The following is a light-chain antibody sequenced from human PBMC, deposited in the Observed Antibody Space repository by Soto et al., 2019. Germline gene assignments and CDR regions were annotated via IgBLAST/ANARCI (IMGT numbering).Light chain of an antibody. CDR3: SAWDDSLNGRV. CDR1: SSNIGSNT. V-gene: IGLV1-44*01. CDR2: SNN. J-gene: IGLJ2*01. Sequence: QSVLTQPPSASGTPGQRVTISCSGSSSNIGSNTVNWYQQLPGTAPKLLTYSNNQRPSGVPDRFSGSKSGTSVSLAISGLQSEDEADYYCSAWDDSLNGRVFGGGTKLTVL.